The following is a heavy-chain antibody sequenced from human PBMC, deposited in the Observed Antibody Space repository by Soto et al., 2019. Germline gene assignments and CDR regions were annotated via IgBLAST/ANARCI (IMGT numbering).Heavy chain of an antibody. CDR3: ARANGSGISYYYGMDV. V-gene: IGHV4-59*12. D-gene: IGHD3-10*01. CDR2: IYKSGST. Sequence: PSETLSLASTVSGDPISNSNWIWIRQSPGKGLDWVGYIYKSGSTNYNPSLKSRLTISVDTSRNQFSLKLTSVSAADTAVYYCARANGSGISYYYGMDVWGQGTTVTVSS. CDR1: GDPISNSN. J-gene: IGHJ6*02.